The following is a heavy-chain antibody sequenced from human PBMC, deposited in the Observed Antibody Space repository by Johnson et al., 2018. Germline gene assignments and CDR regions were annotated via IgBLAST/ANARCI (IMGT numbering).Heavy chain of an antibody. V-gene: IGHV4-34*01. CDR2: INHSGST. CDR3: ASLFPPDDYGDYGLDY. J-gene: IGHJ4*02. D-gene: IGHD4-17*01. Sequence: QVQLQQWGAGLLKPSETLSLTCAVYGGSFSGYYWNWIRQPPGKGLEWIGEINHSGSTNYNPSLKSRVTISVDTSKNQFSLKLSSVTAADTAVYYCASLFPPDDYGDYGLDYWGQGTLVTVSS. CDR1: GGSFSGYY.